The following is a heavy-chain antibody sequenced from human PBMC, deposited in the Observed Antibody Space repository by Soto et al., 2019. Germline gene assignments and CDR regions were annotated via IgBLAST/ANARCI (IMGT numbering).Heavy chain of an antibody. D-gene: IGHD3-16*02. CDR3: ARIDQELGELSSLVDY. J-gene: IGHJ4*02. CDR2: IWCSSSYT. CDR1: GFIFNEYG. V-gene: IGHV3-11*06. Sequence: PGGSLRLSCAASGFIFNEYGMPWVRQAPGKGLEWVSYIWCSSSYTNYADSVKGRFTISRDNAKNSLYLQMNSLRAEDTAVYYCARIDQELGELSSLVDYWGQGTLVTVSS.